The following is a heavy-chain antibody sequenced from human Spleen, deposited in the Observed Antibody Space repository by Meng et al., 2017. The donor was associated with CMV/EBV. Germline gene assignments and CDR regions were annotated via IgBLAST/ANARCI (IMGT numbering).Heavy chain of an antibody. CDR2: VTSGNRT. Sequence: GESLKISCAASGFTFSSYAMHWVRQAPGEGLEWVSVVTSGNRTYYADSVKGRFIISRDNSKKALYLQMNSLIAEDTAVYYCARSEGRLIDFWSVHYGMDVWGQGTTVTVSS. V-gene: IGHV3-23*01. D-gene: IGHD3-3*01. J-gene: IGHJ6*02. CDR1: GFTFSSYA. CDR3: ARSEGRLIDFWSVHYGMDV.